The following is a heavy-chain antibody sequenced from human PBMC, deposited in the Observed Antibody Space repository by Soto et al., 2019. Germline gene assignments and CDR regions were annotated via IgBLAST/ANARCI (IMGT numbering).Heavy chain of an antibody. CDR2: IIPIFGTA. CDR3: ARDRGPSSGYYPYWFDP. D-gene: IGHD3-22*01. CDR1: GGTFSSYA. V-gene: IGHV1-69*12. Sequence: QVQLVQSGAEVKKPGSSVKVSCKASGGTFSSYAINWVRQAPGQGLEWMGGIIPIFGTANHAQRFQGRVTITADESTSTAYMELSSLRSEDTAVYYCARDRGPSSGYYPYWFDPWGQGTLVTVFS. J-gene: IGHJ5*02.